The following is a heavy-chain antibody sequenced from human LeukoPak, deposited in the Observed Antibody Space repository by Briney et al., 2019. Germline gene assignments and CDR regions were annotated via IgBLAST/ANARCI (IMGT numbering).Heavy chain of an antibody. CDR3: APRLRYFDWLFHDAFDI. CDR2: ISSSSSYI. D-gene: IGHD3-9*01. V-gene: IGHV3-21*01. Sequence: GGSLRLSCAASGFTFSSYSMNWVRQAPGKGLEWVSSISSSSSYIYYADSVKGRFTISRDNSKNSLYLQMNSLRAEDTAVYYCAPRLRYFDWLFHDAFDIWGQGTMVTVSS. J-gene: IGHJ3*02. CDR1: GFTFSSYS.